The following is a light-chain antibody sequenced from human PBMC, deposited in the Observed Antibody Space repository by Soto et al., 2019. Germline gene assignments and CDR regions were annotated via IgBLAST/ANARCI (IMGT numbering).Light chain of an antibody. Sequence: DIEMTQSPSTLSETVGDRVTITCRASQSISSWLAWYQQKPGKAPKLLIYDASSLESGVPSRFSGSGSGTEFTLTISSLQPDDFATYYCQQYNSYPWTCGQGTKVDIK. J-gene: IGKJ1*01. CDR1: QSISSW. V-gene: IGKV1-5*01. CDR3: QQYNSYPWT. CDR2: DAS.